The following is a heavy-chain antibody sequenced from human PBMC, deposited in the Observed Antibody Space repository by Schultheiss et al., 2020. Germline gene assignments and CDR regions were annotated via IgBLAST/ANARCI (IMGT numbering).Heavy chain of an antibody. V-gene: IGHV3-33*06. Sequence: GESLKISCAASGFTFSSYGMHWVRQAPGKGLEWVAVIWYDGSNKYYADSVKGRFTISRDNSKNTLYLQMNSLRAEDTAVYYCAKGSSGIATGMDVWGQGNTVTVS. J-gene: IGHJ6*02. D-gene: IGHD6-13*01. CDR3: AKGSSGIATGMDV. CDR1: GFTFSSYG. CDR2: IWYDGSNK.